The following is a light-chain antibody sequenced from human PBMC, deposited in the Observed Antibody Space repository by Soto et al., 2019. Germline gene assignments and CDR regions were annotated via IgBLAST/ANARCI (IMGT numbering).Light chain of an antibody. CDR1: QSISSW. V-gene: IGKV1-5*03. Sequence: DIQMTQSPSTLSGSVGDRVTITCRASQSISSWLAWYQQKPGKAPKLLIYKASSLESGVPSRFSGTGYGTEFTLTISSLKPDYFATYYCQQYNSYPWMFGQGTKGDIK. CDR2: KAS. J-gene: IGKJ1*01. CDR3: QQYNSYPWM.